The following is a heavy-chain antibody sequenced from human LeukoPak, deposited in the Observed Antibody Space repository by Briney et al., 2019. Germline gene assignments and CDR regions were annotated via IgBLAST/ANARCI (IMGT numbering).Heavy chain of an antibody. CDR2: INAGNDNT. CDR1: GYTFTSYA. D-gene: IGHD3-3*01. Sequence: GASVKVSCKASGYTFTSYAMHWVRQAPGQRLEWIGWINAGNDNTKYSQKFQGRVTITRDTSASTAYMELSSLRSEDTAVYYFARDRGQLRFLEPIAFYGMDVWGQGTTVTVSS. J-gene: IGHJ6*02. CDR3: ARDRGQLRFLEPIAFYGMDV. V-gene: IGHV1-3*01.